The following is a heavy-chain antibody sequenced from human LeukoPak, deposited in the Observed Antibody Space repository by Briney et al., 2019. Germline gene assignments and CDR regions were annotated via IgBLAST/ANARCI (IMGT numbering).Heavy chain of an antibody. CDR2: INHSGST. CDR3: ATRGYYDSSGYDY. J-gene: IGHJ4*02. V-gene: IGHV4-34*01. D-gene: IGHD3-22*01. CDR1: GGSFSGYY. Sequence: SETLSLTCAVYGGSFSGYYWSWIRQPPGKGLEWIGEINHSGSTNYNPSLKSRVTISVDTSKNQFSLKLSSVTAADTAVYYCATRGYYDSSGYDYWGQGTLVTVSS.